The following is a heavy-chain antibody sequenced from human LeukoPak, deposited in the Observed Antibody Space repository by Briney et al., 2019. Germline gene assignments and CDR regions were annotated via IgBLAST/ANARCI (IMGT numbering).Heavy chain of an antibody. J-gene: IGHJ4*02. D-gene: IGHD4-17*01. Sequence: ASVKVSCKASGYTFTGYYMHWVRQAPGQGLEWMGWINPNSGGTNYAQKFQGGVTMTRDTSISTAYMELSRLRSDDTAVYYCARITYGDFHPFDYWGQGTLVTVSS. CDR1: GYTFTGYY. CDR3: ARITYGDFHPFDY. CDR2: INPNSGGT. V-gene: IGHV1-2*02.